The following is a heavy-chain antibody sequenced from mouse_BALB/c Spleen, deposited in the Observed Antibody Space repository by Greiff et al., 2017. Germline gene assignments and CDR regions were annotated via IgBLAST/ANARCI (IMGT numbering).Heavy chain of an antibody. D-gene: IGHD2-2*01. V-gene: IGHV8-12*01. CDR1: GFSLSTSGMG. J-gene: IGHJ4*01. CDR2: IYWDDDK. CDR3: ARRASYGYGAMDY. Sequence: QVTLKVSGPGILQPSQTLSLTCSFSGFSLSTSGMGVSWIRQPSGKGLEWLAHIYWDDDKRYNPSLKSRLTISKDTSRNQVFLKITSVDTADTATYYCARRASYGYGAMDYWGQGTSVTVSS.